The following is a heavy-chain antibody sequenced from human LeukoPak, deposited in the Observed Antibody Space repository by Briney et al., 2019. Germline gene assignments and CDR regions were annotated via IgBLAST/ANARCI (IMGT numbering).Heavy chain of an antibody. V-gene: IGHV4-4*07. Sequence: SQTLSLTCNVSGGSISSYYWSWIRQSAGKGLEWIGRIYASGSTNYNPSLKSRVTMSVDASKNQFSLKLSSVTAADTAVYYCARDRPVVPAAFDSWGQGTLVTVSA. D-gene: IGHD2-2*01. CDR2: IYASGST. J-gene: IGHJ4*02. CDR3: ARDRPVVPAAFDS. CDR1: GGSISSYY.